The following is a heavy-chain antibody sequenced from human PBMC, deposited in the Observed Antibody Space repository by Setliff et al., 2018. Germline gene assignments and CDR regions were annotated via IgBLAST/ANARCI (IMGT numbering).Heavy chain of an antibody. V-gene: IGHV3-21*01. CDR3: ARSPGWIPWFDS. J-gene: IGHJ5*01. CDR2: ISPYSDYI. CDR1: GFTFSNSE. D-gene: IGHD5-18*01. Sequence: GGSLRLSCAASGFTFSNSEMHWVRQAPGKGLAWVSSISPYSDYIYHADSVKGRFTISRDNAKTSLYLQMDSLRVEDTAVYFCARSPGWIPWFDSWGQGTLVTVSS.